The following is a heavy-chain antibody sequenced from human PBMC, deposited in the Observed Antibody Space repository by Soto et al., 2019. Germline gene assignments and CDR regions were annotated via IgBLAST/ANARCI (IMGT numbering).Heavy chain of an antibody. D-gene: IGHD2-2*01. V-gene: IGHV4-4*07. Sequence: SETLSLTCTVSGGSMSSYYWSYIRQPAGKGLEWIGRIYMSGITDYNPSLKSRVTMSVDTSKNQFSLKLSSVTAADTAVYYCARAGDDCSNTTCYLIDYWGQGTLVTVSS. J-gene: IGHJ4*02. CDR2: IYMSGIT. CDR3: ARAGDDCSNTTCYLIDY. CDR1: GGSMSSYY.